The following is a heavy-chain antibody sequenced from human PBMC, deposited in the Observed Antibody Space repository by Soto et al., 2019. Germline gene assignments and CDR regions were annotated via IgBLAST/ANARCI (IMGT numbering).Heavy chain of an antibody. V-gene: IGHV4-39*01. CDR2: IYYTGNT. CDR3: APYYYDNNGHYAGQH. J-gene: IGHJ1*01. CDR1: GGSISSSRYY. D-gene: IGHD3-22*01. Sequence: SETLSLTCTVSGGSISSSRYYWGWIRQPPGKGLEWIGSIYYTGNTFYNPSLKSRVTISIDTSKNQFSLKLSSVTAADTAVYYCAPYYYDNNGHYAGQHWGQGTLVTVSS.